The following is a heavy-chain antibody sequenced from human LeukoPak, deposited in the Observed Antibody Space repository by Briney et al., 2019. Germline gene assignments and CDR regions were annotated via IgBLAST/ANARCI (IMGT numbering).Heavy chain of an antibody. CDR2: IYYGGTT. CDR3: AGRGLVVVPL. Sequence: SETLSLTCTVSGGSVSSSDSYWVWVRQPPGKGLEWIGSIYYGGTTYYNPSLKSRVTISAGTSKNQFSLEVTSVTAADTAVYYCAGRGLVVVPLWGQGTLVTVSS. J-gene: IGHJ4*02. D-gene: IGHD2-21*01. V-gene: IGHV4-39*01. CDR1: GGSVSSSDSY.